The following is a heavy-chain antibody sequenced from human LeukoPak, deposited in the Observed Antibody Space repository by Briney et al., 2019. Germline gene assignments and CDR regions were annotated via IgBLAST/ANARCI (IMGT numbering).Heavy chain of an antibody. D-gene: IGHD6-19*01. CDR3: AREGRYSSGWQDY. CDR1: GYSISSGYY. Sequence: SETLSLTCTVSGYSISSGYYWGWIRQPPGKGLEWIGSIYHSGSTYYNPSLKSRVTISVDTSKNQFSLKLSSVTAADTAVYYCAREGRYSSGWQDYWGQGTLVTVSS. CDR2: IYHSGST. V-gene: IGHV4-38-2*02. J-gene: IGHJ4*02.